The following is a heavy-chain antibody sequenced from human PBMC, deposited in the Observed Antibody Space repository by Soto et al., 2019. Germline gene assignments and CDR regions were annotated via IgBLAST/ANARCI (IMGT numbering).Heavy chain of an antibody. CDR1: GASISGSKY. D-gene: IGHD3-10*01. V-gene: IGHV4-61*01. CDR2: VSDSGST. Sequence: PSETLSLTCTVSGASISGSKYWTWIRQPPGKGLEWMGYVSDSGSTEYNPSLKSRVSISVDTSKNQFFLRLTSVTAADTAIYYCGFMFRGLVDPWGQGTLVTVSS. J-gene: IGHJ5*02. CDR3: GFMFRGLVDP.